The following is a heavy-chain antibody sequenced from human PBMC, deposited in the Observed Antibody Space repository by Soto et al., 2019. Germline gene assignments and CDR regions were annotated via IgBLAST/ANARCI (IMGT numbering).Heavy chain of an antibody. J-gene: IGHJ3*02. CDR1: GGTFNTYT. CDR2: IIPILGIA. D-gene: IGHD6-19*01. V-gene: IGHV1-69*02. CDR3: AREIAVAWKTSDVVDI. Sequence: QVQLVQSGAEVKKPGSSVKVSCKASGGTFNTYTISWVRQAPGQGLEWMGRIIPILGIAKYAQKFQGRVTITADKSTSTAYMELSSLRSEDTAVYYCAREIAVAWKTSDVVDIWGQGTMVTVSS.